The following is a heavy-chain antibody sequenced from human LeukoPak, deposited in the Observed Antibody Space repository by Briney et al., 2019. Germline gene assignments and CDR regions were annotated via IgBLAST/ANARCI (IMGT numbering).Heavy chain of an antibody. J-gene: IGHJ6*02. CDR3: AKDSTVSGSYYGMDI. CDR2: ISGSGSTT. V-gene: IGHV3-23*01. CDR1: GSTFSSHT. Sequence: GGSLRLSCAASGSTFSSHTVTWVRQAPGKGLEWVSSISGSGSTTYFADSVKGRFTISRDNSKNTLYLQMNSLRAEDTAVYYCAKDSTVSGSYYGMDIWGQGTTVTVSS. D-gene: IGHD3-22*01.